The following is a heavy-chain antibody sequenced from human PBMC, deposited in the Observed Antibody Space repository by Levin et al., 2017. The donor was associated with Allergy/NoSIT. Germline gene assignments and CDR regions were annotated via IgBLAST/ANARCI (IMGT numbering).Heavy chain of an antibody. CDR2: ISSRSSYI. Sequence: GESLKISCAASGSTFSTYAMNWVRQAPGKGLEWVSSISSRSSYIYYADSVKGRFTVSRDNAENSLYLQMNSLRAEDTAAYYCAGPGVQLERPDIQTIDAFAMWGQGTMVTVSS. V-gene: IGHV3-21*01. J-gene: IGHJ3*02. CDR3: AGPGVQLERPDIQTIDAFAM. D-gene: IGHD1-1*01. CDR1: GSTFSTYA.